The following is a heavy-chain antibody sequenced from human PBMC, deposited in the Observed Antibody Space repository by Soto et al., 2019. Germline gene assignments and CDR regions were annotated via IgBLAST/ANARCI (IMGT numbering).Heavy chain of an antibody. CDR3: ARGRIQLSYPFDY. D-gene: IGHD5-18*01. CDR2: IYYSGST. V-gene: IGHV4-59*01. CDR1: GGSISSYF. J-gene: IGHJ4*02. Sequence: PSETLSPTCTVSGGSISSYFWSWIRPPPGKGLEWIGYIYYSGSTNYNPSLKSRVTISVDTSKNQFSLKLSSVTAADTAVYYCARGRIQLSYPFDYWGQGTLVTSPQ.